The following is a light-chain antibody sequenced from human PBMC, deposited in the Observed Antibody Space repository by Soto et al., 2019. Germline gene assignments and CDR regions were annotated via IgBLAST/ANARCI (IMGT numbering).Light chain of an antibody. Sequence: QSALTQPASVSGSPEQSITISCTGTSSDVGGYNYVSWYQQHPGKAPKLMIYDVSNRPSGVSNRFSGSKSGNTASLTISGLQAEDEADYYCNSYTTSSTYVFGTGTQLTVL. V-gene: IGLV2-14*01. CDR3: NSYTTSSTYV. CDR2: DVS. CDR1: SSDVGGYNY. J-gene: IGLJ1*01.